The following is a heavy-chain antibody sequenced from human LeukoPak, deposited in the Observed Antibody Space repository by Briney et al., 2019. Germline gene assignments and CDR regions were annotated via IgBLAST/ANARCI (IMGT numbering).Heavy chain of an antibody. CDR1: GGSISSSSYY. Sequence: SETLSLTCTVSGGSISSSSYYWGWIRQPPGKGLEWIGSIHYSGSTYYNPSLKSRVTISVDTSKNQFSLKLSSVTAADTAVYYCARGTSESAFDIWGQGTMVTVSS. V-gene: IGHV4-39*01. D-gene: IGHD1-1*01. CDR2: IHYSGST. J-gene: IGHJ3*02. CDR3: ARGTSESAFDI.